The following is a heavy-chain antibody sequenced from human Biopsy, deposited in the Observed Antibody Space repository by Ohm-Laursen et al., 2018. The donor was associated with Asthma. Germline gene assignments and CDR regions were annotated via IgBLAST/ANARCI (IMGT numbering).Heavy chain of an antibody. CDR2: IKHDGSEK. J-gene: IGHJ1*01. D-gene: IGHD3-3*02. CDR3: ARTFHFWSPYHAEHYQL. V-gene: IGHV3-7*01. CDR1: GFTFGDYW. Sequence: SLRLSCAASGFTFGDYWMSWVHQVPGKGLEWVANIKHDGSEKNHVDSLKGRFTISRDNAKNSLYLQMDSPRAEDTAVYYCARTFHFWSPYHAEHYQLWGQGTLVTVSS.